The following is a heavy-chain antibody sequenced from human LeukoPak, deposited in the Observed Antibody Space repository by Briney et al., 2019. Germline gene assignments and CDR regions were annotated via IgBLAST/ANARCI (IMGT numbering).Heavy chain of an antibody. D-gene: IGHD5-18*01. CDR2: ISGSGGST. Sequence: GGSLRLSCAASGFTFSSYAMSWVRQAPGKGLEWVSAISGSGGSTYYADSVKGRFTISRDNSKNTLYLQMNSLRAEDTAVYYCAKDRWIQLNEYYFDYWGQGTLVTVSS. J-gene: IGHJ4*02. CDR3: AKDRWIQLNEYYFDY. CDR1: GFTFSSYA. V-gene: IGHV3-23*01.